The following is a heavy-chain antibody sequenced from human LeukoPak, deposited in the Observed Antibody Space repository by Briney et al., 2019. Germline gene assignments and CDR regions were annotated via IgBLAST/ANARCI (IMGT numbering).Heavy chain of an antibody. CDR2: INPSGGST. D-gene: IGHD3-9*01. J-gene: IGHJ5*02. V-gene: IGHV1-46*03. Sequence: GASVKVSCKASGYTFTSYYMHWVRQAPGQGLEWMGIINPSGGSTSYAQKFQGRVTMTRDTSTSTVYMELSSLRSEDTAVYYCARADYDILTGYENYWFDPWGQGTLVTVSS. CDR1: GYTFTSYY. CDR3: ARADYDILTGYENYWFDP.